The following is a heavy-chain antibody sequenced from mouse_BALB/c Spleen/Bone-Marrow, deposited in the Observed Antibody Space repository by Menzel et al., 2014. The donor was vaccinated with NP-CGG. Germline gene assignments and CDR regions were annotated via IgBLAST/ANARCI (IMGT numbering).Heavy chain of an antibody. Sequence: EVQRVESGPELVKPGASVKISCKASGYSFTGYFMNWVMQSHGKSLEWIGRINPYNGDTFYNQKFKGKVTLTVDKSSSTAHMELRSLASEDSAVYYCAREGGYYYGSSPYFDVWGAGTTVTVSS. J-gene: IGHJ1*01. D-gene: IGHD1-1*01. V-gene: IGHV1-20*02. CDR1: GYSFTGYF. CDR3: AREGGYYYGSSPYFDV. CDR2: INPYNGDT.